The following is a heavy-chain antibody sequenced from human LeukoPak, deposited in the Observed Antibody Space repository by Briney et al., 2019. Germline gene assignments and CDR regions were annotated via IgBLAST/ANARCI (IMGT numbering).Heavy chain of an antibody. CDR3: ARGYRVAATVWGDYYYYGMDV. V-gene: IGHV3-48*03. J-gene: IGHJ6*02. CDR1: GFTFSNYE. Sequence: GGSLRLSCAASGFTFSNYEMNWVRQAPGEGLEWVSYMSSSGSTIYYADSVKGRFTVSRDNAKNSLYLQMNSLRAEDTAVYYCARGYRVAATVWGDYYYYGMDVWGQGTTVTVSS. D-gene: IGHD2-15*01. CDR2: MSSSGSTI.